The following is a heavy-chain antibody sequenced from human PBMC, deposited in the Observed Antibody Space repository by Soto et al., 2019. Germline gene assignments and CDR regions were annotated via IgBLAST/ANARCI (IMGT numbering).Heavy chain of an antibody. CDR2: IISIFGTA. CDR1: AGTFSSNA. CDR3: ARPDEA. J-gene: IGHJ5*02. Sequence: QVQLVQSGAEMKKPGSSVKVSCNASAGTFSSNAISWRRQAPGQGLEWMGGIISIFGTANYAQKFQGRVTITADESTSTAYMALSSLRSEDTAMYYCARPDEAWGQGPLVTGS. V-gene: IGHV1-69*01.